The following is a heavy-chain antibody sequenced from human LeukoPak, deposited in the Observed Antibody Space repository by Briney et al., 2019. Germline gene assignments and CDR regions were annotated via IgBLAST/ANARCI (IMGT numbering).Heavy chain of an antibody. CDR3: ASWDSSSSHFDY. CDR1: GGSFSGYY. D-gene: IGHD6-6*01. CDR2: INHSGST. J-gene: IGHJ4*02. V-gene: IGHV4-34*01. Sequence: SETLSLTCAVYGGSFSGYYWSWIRQPPGKGLEWIGEINHSGSTNYNPSLKSRVTISVDTSKNQFSLKLSSVTAADTAVYYCASWDSSSSHFDYWGQGTLVTVSS.